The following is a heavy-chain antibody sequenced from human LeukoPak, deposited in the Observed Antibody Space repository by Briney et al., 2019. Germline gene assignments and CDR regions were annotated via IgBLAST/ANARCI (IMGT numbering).Heavy chain of an antibody. CDR2: IYYSGST. J-gene: IGHJ4*02. D-gene: IGHD3-22*01. CDR3: ARGKPEYYYDSSGYYSLDY. CDR1: GGSISSGGYY. Sequence: SETLSLTCTVSGGSISSGGYYWSWLRQHPGKGLEWIVYIYYSGSTYYNPSLKSRVTISVDTSKNQFSLKLSSVTAADTAVYYCARGKPEYYYDSSGYYSLDYWGQGTLVTVSS. V-gene: IGHV4-31*03.